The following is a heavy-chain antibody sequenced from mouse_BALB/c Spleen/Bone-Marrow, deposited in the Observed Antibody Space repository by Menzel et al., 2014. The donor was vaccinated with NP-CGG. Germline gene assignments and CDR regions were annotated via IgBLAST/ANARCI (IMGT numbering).Heavy chain of an antibody. CDR1: GYTFSDYT. D-gene: IGHD2-3*01. J-gene: IGHJ2*01. CDR3: ARGRWYY. Sequence: QSGPELVKPGASVKISCKTSGYTFSDYTLHWVKQSHGKSLEWIGGVNPNIGGTSYNQKFKGKASLTVNKSSTTAYMELRSLTSDDSAVYYCARGRWYYWGQGTTLTVSS. V-gene: IGHV1-22*01. CDR2: VNPNIGGT.